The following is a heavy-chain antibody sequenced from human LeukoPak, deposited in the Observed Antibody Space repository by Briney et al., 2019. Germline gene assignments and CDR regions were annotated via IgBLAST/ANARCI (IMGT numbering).Heavy chain of an antibody. CDR2: IYYSGST. V-gene: IGHV4-31*03. CDR1: GGSVSSGGYY. D-gene: IGHD6-19*01. Sequence: SETLSLTCTVSGGSVSSGGYYWSWIRQHPGKGLEWIGYIYYSGSTYYNPSLKSRVTISVDTSRNQFSLKLSSVTAADTAVYYCARGSSGWYNYWGQGTLVTVSS. CDR3: ARGSSGWYNY. J-gene: IGHJ4*02.